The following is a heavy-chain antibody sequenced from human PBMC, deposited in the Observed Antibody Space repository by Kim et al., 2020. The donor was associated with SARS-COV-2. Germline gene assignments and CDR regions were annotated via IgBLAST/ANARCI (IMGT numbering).Heavy chain of an antibody. V-gene: IGHV4-31*03. CDR3: ARRVLAPGGYYFDY. CDR2: IYYSGST. Sequence: SETLSLTCTVSGGSISSGGYYWSWIRQHPGKGLEWIGYIYYSGSTYYNPSLKSRVTISVDTSKNQFSLKLSSVTAADTAVYYCARRVLAPGGYYFDYWGQGTRVTVSS. CDR1: GGSISSGGYY. J-gene: IGHJ4*02. D-gene: IGHD3-10*01.